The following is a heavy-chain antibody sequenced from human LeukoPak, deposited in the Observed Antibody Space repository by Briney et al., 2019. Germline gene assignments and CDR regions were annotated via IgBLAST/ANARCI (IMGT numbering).Heavy chain of an antibody. J-gene: IGHJ6*03. CDR3: DRDGPFREGVLGWGPKELNDYSYMNV. CDR2: ISNTGAT. D-gene: IGHD1-26*01. V-gene: IGHV4-31*03. Sequence: PSETLSLTCLVAAASIGRGDYYWSWMRQHPGRGLEWIGHISNTGATYYNPSLESRVSMSMDTSANQFSLRLASVSVADAAIYYCDRDGPFREGVLGWGPKELNDYSYMNVWGKGTTVAVSS. CDR1: AASIGRGDYY.